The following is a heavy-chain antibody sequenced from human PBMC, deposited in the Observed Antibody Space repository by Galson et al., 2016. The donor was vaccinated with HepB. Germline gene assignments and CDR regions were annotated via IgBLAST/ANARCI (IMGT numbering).Heavy chain of an antibody. CDR2: VYYSGST. D-gene: IGHD6-19*01. V-gene: IGHV4-39*01. Sequence: ETLSLTCTVSDDSISSSSYYWGWIRQPPGKGLEWIGSVYYSGSTYYNPSLKSRVTISVDTSKNQFSLRVISVTAADTAVYYCARLSAYSSDWYTTAGYYYGTDVWGQGTTVTVSS. J-gene: IGHJ6*02. CDR1: DDSISSSSYY. CDR3: ARLSAYSSDWYTTAGYYYGTDV.